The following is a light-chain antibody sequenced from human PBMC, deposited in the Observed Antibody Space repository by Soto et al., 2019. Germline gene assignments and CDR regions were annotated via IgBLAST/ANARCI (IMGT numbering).Light chain of an antibody. CDR1: QSISSSY. CDR3: HQYGSAPAWT. J-gene: IGKJ1*01. V-gene: IGKV3-20*01. Sequence: EIVLTQSPGTLSLFPGERATLSCRASQSISSSYLAWYQQKPGQAPRLLIHGASNRATGIPDRFSGAGSGTDFTLTISRLEPEDFAVYYCHQYGSAPAWTFCQGTKVEIK. CDR2: GAS.